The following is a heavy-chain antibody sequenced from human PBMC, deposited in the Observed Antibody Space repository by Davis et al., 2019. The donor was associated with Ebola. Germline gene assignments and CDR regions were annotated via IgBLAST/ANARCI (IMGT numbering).Heavy chain of an antibody. V-gene: IGHV3-66*01. J-gene: IGHJ4*02. Sequence: GESLKISCAASGFTVSSNYMSWVRQAPGKGLEWVSVIYSGGSTYYADSVKGRFTISRDNSKNTLYLQMNSLRAEDTAVYYCARDGGPYCSGGSCPIDYWGQGTLVTVSS. CDR3: ARDGGPYCSGGSCPIDY. D-gene: IGHD2-15*01. CDR2: IYSGGST. CDR1: GFTVSSNY.